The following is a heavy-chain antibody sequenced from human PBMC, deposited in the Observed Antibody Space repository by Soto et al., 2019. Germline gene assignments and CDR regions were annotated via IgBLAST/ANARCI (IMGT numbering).Heavy chain of an antibody. V-gene: IGHV1-69*13. CDR3: AIVGASNAFDI. CDR2: IIPIFGTA. J-gene: IGHJ3*02. CDR1: GGTFSSYA. D-gene: IGHD1-26*01. Sequence: EASVKVSCKASGGTFSSYAISWVRQAPGQGLEWMGGIIPIFGTANYAQKFQGRVTITADESTSTAYMELSSLRSEDTAVYYCAIVGASNAFDIWGQGTMVTVSS.